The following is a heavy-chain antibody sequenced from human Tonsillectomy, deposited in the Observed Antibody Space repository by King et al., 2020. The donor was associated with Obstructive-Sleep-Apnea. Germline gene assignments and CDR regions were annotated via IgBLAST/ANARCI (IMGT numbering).Heavy chain of an antibody. CDR2: IGGGGSSI. J-gene: IGHJ6*02. D-gene: IGHD2-15*01. Sequence: VQLVESGGGLVKPGGSLRLSCAASGFTFSDYYMAWIRQAPGKGLEWVSYIGGGGSSIYYADSVKGRFTISRDNAKNSLFLQMHSLRAEDTAVYYCARGLYCRGDRCDYYYGMDVWGQGTTVTVSS. CDR3: ARGLYCRGDRCDYYYGMDV. CDR1: GFTFSDYY. V-gene: IGHV3-11*01.